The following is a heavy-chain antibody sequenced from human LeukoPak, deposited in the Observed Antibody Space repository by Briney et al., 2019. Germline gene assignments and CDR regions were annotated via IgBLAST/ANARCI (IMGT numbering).Heavy chain of an antibody. Sequence: PGGSLRLSCAASGFTFSSYAMTWVRQAPGKGLEWVSGISGSGDSTYYADSVKGRFTISRDNSKNTLYLQMNSLRDEDTAVYYCAKCAGYSYGYSDYWGQGTLVTVSP. D-gene: IGHD5-18*01. J-gene: IGHJ4*02. V-gene: IGHV3-23*01. CDR1: GFTFSSYA. CDR3: AKCAGYSYGYSDY. CDR2: ISGSGDST.